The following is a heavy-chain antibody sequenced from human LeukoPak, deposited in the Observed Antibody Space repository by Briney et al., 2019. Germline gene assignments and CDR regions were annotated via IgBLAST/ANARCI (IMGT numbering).Heavy chain of an antibody. Sequence: GGSLRLSCAASGFTLSSYAMSWVRQAPGKGLEWVSAISGSGGSTYYADSVKGRFTISRDNSKNTLYLQMNSLRAEDTAVYYCAKDSGSYQSYFDYWGQGTLVTVSS. CDR2: ISGSGGST. V-gene: IGHV3-23*01. D-gene: IGHD1-26*01. CDR3: AKDSGSYQSYFDY. J-gene: IGHJ4*02. CDR1: GFTLSSYA.